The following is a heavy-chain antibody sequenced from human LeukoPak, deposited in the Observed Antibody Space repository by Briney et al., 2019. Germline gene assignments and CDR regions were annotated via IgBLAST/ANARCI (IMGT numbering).Heavy chain of an antibody. D-gene: IGHD1-26*01. V-gene: IGHV3-48*03. CDR2: ISSGGSIM. CDR3: ARDFFESGNYRPDVFDI. J-gene: IGHJ3*02. CDR1: GFTFSSYE. Sequence: SGGSLRLSCAASGFTFSSYEMNWVRQAPGKGLEWVSYISSGGSIMLYADSVKGRFTISRDNAKNSLYLQMNSLRAEDTAIYYCARDFFESGNYRPDVFDIWGQGTMVTVSS.